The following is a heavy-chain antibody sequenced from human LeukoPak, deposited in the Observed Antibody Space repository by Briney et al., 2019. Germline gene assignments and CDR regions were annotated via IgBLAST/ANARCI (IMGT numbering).Heavy chain of an antibody. J-gene: IGHJ4*02. Sequence: ASVKSSGKPSSYTFTAYFIHGVRQAPGQGLEWMGWINPNSGGTDYAQNFQGGVTMTWDTSISTAYMELSSLRSDDTAVYYCAQTSPKGGFYPAYWGQGTLVTVSS. CDR1: SYTFTAYF. D-gene: IGHD2/OR15-2a*01. CDR2: INPNSGGT. CDR3: AQTSPKGGFYPAY. V-gene: IGHV1-2*02.